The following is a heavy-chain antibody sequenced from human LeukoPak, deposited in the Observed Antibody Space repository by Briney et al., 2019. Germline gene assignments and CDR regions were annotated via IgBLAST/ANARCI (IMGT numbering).Heavy chain of an antibody. CDR1: GFTFSSYA. J-gene: IGHJ4*02. V-gene: IGHV3-23*01. CDR2: IGGSGGST. CDR3: AKRGAEVGASVAPGDY. Sequence: GGSLRLSCAASGFTFSSYAMSWVRQAPGKGLEWVSAIGGSGGSTYYADSVKGRFTISRDNPKKTLYLQMDSLRAEDTAVYYCAKRGAEVGASVAPGDYWGQGTLLTVSS. D-gene: IGHD1-26*01.